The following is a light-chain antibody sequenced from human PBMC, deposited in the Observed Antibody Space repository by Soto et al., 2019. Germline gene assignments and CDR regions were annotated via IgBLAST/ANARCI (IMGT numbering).Light chain of an antibody. CDR1: QSVSSW. J-gene: IGKJ1*01. Sequence: DIQLTQSPSTLSASVGDSVTITCRTSQSVSSWLAWYQQKPGRAPRLLIYDASKLEAGVPSRFSGSGSETELSLTISSLQPDDFATYFCQQYNSFPTFGQVTRVEIK. CDR2: DAS. CDR3: QQYNSFPT. V-gene: IGKV1-5*01.